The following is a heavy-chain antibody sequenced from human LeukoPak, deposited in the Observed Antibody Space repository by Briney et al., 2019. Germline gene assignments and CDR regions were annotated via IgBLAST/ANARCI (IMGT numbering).Heavy chain of an antibody. CDR2: IIPIFGTA. J-gene: IGHJ3*02. Sequence: ASVKVSCKASGGTFSSYAISWVRQAPGQGLEWMGGIIPIFGTANYAQKFQGRVTITTDESTSTAYMELSSLRSEGTAVYYCASDDCSSTSCYPPKHAFDIWGQGTMVTVSS. D-gene: IGHD2-2*01. V-gene: IGHV1-69*05. CDR3: ASDDCSSTSCYPPKHAFDI. CDR1: GGTFSSYA.